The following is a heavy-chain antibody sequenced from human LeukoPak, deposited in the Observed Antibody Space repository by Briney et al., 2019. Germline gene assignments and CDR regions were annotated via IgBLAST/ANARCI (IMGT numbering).Heavy chain of an antibody. CDR3: ASPRLSGYYLDY. V-gene: IGHV1-2*06. CDR2: INPNSGGT. Sequence: ASVMVSCKASGYTFTGYYMHWVRQAPGQGLEWMGRINPNSGGTNYAQKFQGRVTMTRDTSISTAYMGLSRLRSDDTAVYYCASPRLSGYYLDYWGQGTLVTVSS. CDR1: GYTFTGYY. D-gene: IGHD3-3*01. J-gene: IGHJ4*02.